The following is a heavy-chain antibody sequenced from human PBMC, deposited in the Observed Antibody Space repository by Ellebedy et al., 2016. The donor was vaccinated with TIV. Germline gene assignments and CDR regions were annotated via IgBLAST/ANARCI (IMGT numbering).Heavy chain of an antibody. CDR2: INSDGSST. CDR3: AKASYVWSGYPIALY. V-gene: IGHV3-74*01. D-gene: IGHD3-3*01. J-gene: IGHJ4*02. CDR1: GFTFSSYW. Sequence: GGSLRLSXAASGFTFSSYWMHWVRQAPGKGLVWVSRINSDGSSTSYADSVKGRFTISRDNSKNTLYLQMNSLRAEDTAVYYCAKASYVWSGYPIALYWGQGTLVTVSS.